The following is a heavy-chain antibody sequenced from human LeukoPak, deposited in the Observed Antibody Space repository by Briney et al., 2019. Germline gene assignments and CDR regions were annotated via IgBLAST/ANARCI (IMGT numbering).Heavy chain of an antibody. D-gene: IGHD4-11*01. J-gene: IGHJ6*04. CDR2: IRYDGSNK. CDR3: AKDPISQTVTTLSSTYV. CDR1: GFTFSSYG. V-gene: IGHV3-30*02. Sequence: GGSLRLSCAASGFTFSSYGMHWVRQAPGKGLEWVAFIRYDGSNKYYADSVKGRFTISRDNSKNTLYLQMNSLRAEDTAVYYCAKDPISQTVTTLSSTYVWGKGTTVTVSS.